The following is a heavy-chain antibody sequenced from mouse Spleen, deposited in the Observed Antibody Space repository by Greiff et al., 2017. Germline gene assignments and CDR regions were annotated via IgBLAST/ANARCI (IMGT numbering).Heavy chain of an antibody. CDR3: ARESPYDYYAMDY. V-gene: IGHV14-3*02. D-gene: IGHD2-10*02. J-gene: IGHJ4*01. Sequence: VQLQQSGAELVKPGASVKLSCTASGFNIKDTYMHWVKQRPEQGLEWIGRIDPANGNTKYDPKFQGKATITADTSSNTAYLQLSSLTSEDTAVYYCARESPYDYYAMDYWGQGTSVTVSS. CDR1: GFNIKDTY. CDR2: IDPANGNT.